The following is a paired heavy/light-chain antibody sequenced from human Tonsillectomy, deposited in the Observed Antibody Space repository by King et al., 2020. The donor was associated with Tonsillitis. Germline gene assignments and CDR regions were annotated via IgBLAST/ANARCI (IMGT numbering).Light chain of an antibody. CDR1: KLGDRN. V-gene: IGLV3-1*01. J-gene: IGLJ1*01. CDR2: QNT. CDR3: QAWDSSTTNYV. Sequence: SFELTQPPSVSVSPGQTARITCSGDKLGDRNVCWYQQKAGQPPVLIIYQNTKRPSGIPERVSGSNSGNTATLTISGAQAMDEAEYYCQAWDSSTTNYVFGTGTKVTVL.
Heavy chain of an antibody. V-gene: IGHV3-48*01. CDR3: ARVRAVASYFDY. CDR1: GFSFSSYP. Sequence: EVQLVESGGGFVQRGGSLRLSCAASGFSFSSYPMTWVRQAPGKGLEWVASITDGASVVSYADSVRGRFTISRDHKNSLYLQMNSLRADDTAVYYCARVRAVASYFDYWGQGTLVTVSS. D-gene: IGHD6-19*01. CDR2: ITDGASVV. J-gene: IGHJ4*02.